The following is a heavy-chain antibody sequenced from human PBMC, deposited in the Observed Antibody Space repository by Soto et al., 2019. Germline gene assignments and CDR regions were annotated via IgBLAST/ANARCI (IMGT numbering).Heavy chain of an antibody. Sequence: PGGSLRLSCAASGFAFNNYAMNWVRQAPGKGLEWVSHISGSGGSTDYAESVKGRFSISKDSVNNTLYLHMSSLRAEDTALYFCAXEGPYINSWSSAGYLQHWGLGTQVTVSS. CDR1: GFAFNNYA. J-gene: IGHJ1*01. V-gene: IGHV3-23*01. CDR3: AXEGPYINSWSSAGYLQH. D-gene: IGHD2-2*02. CDR2: ISGSGGST.